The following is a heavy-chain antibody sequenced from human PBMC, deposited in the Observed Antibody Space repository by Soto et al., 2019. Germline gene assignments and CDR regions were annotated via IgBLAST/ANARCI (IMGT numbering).Heavy chain of an antibody. Sequence: QVQLVQSGAEVKKPGSSVKVSCKASGGTFNSYTISWVRQAPGQGPEWMGRIIPILDITNYAQKFQGRVTITPDKSTTAGYMGLSSLRAEDTARYYCARGGYSGYDYGWFDPWGQGTLVTVSS. D-gene: IGHD5-12*01. CDR1: GGTFNSYT. V-gene: IGHV1-69*02. J-gene: IGHJ5*02. CDR3: ARGGYSGYDYGWFDP. CDR2: IIPILDIT.